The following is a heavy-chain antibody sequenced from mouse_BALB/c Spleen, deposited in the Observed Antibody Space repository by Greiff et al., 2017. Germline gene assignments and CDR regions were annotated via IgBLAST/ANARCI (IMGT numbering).Heavy chain of an antibody. Sequence: EVQLQQSGAELVKPGASVKLSCTASGFNIKDTYMHWVKQRPEQGLEWIGRIDPANGNTKYDPKFQGKATITADTSSNTAYLQLSSLTSEDTAVYYCARGWDVVSFAYWGQGTLVTVSA. D-gene: IGHD4-1*01. V-gene: IGHV14-3*02. CDR2: IDPANGNT. CDR3: ARGWDVVSFAY. CDR1: GFNIKDTY. J-gene: IGHJ3*01.